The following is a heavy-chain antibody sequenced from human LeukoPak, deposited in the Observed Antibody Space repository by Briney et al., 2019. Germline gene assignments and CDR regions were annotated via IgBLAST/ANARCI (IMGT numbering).Heavy chain of an antibody. D-gene: IGHD2-15*01. CDR2: ISGSGGST. J-gene: IGHJ4*02. Sequence: GGSLRLSCAASGFTFSSYGMTWVRQAPGKGLEWVSGISGSGGSTYYEDSVKGQFTISRDNSKNTLYLQMNSLRAEDTAVYYCAKNSGGTCYSHLDYWGQGTLVTVSS. CDR1: GFTFSSYG. CDR3: AKNSGGTCYSHLDY. V-gene: IGHV3-23*01.